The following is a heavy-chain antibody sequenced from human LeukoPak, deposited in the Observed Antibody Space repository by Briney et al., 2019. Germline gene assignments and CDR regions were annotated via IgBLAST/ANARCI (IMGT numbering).Heavy chain of an antibody. V-gene: IGHV4-38-2*02. Sequence: SETLSLTCTVSGYSISSGYYWGWIRQPPGKGLEWIGSIYHSGSTNYNPSLKSRVTISVDTSKNQFSLKLSSVTAADTAVYYCARGWGARWGQGTLVTVSS. CDR3: ARGWGAR. CDR2: IYHSGST. J-gene: IGHJ4*02. CDR1: GYSISSGYY. D-gene: IGHD7-27*01.